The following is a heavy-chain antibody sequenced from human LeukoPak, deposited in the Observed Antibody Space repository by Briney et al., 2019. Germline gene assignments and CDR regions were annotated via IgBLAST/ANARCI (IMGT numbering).Heavy chain of an antibody. Sequence: GGSLRLSCAASGFTLSSYWMTWVRQAPGKGLEWVANIKEDGNEKYHVDSVKGRFTISRDNAKSSLYLQMNSLRAEDTAVYYCAKHPADIVVVPAAIPNWFDPWGQGTLVTVSS. J-gene: IGHJ5*02. D-gene: IGHD2-2*01. CDR2: IKEDGNEK. V-gene: IGHV3-7*03. CDR3: AKHPADIVVVPAAIPNWFDP. CDR1: GFTLSSYW.